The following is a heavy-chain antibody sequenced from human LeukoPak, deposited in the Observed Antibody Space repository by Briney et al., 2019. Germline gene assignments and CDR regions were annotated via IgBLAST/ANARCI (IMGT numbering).Heavy chain of an antibody. CDR2: ISASGGHR. J-gene: IGHJ4*02. D-gene: IGHD3-22*01. CDR3: AKDDSRALDHFDY. Sequence: PGGSLRLSCAASGFTFNNYAMSWVRQAPGKGLEWVAGISASGGHRYYPDSVKGRFAISRDSSKNTLYLEMNSLKVEDTAIYYCAKDDSRALDHFDYWGQGTVVTVSS. V-gene: IGHV3-23*01. CDR1: GFTFNNYA.